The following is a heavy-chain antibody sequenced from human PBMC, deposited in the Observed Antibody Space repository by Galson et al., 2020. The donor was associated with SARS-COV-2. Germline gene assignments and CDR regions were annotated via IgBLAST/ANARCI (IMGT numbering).Heavy chain of an antibody. V-gene: IGHV3-13*01. J-gene: IGHJ2*01. CDR2: IGPAGDT. CDR3: ARERDSSGWSHWYFDL. CDR1: GFTFRSSA. D-gene: IGHD6-19*01. Sequence: ASLRLPCAASGFTFRSSAMPWVRQATGKGLEWVSAIGPAGDTYYPGSVKGRFTISRANAKNSLYLQMNSLRAGDTAVYYCARERDSSGWSHWYFDLWGRGTLVTVSS.